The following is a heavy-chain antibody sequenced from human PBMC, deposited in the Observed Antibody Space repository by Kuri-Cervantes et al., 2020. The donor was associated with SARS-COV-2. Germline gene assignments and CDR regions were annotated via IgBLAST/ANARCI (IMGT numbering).Heavy chain of an antibody. CDR2: ISAYNGNT. Sequence: ASVKVSCKASGGTFSSYAISWVRQAPGQGLEWVGWISAYNGNTNYAQKLQGRVTMTTDTSTSTAYMELRSLRSDDTAVYYCARDPEWSVNSWFDPWGQGTLVTVSS. J-gene: IGHJ5*02. D-gene: IGHD2-8*01. V-gene: IGHV1-18*01. CDR3: ARDPEWSVNSWFDP. CDR1: GGTFSSYA.